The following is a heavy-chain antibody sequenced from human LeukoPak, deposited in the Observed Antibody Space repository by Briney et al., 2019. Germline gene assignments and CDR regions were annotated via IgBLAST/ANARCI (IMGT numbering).Heavy chain of an antibody. J-gene: IGHJ4*02. Sequence: SGGSLRLSCAASGFTFSSYSMNWVRQAPGKGLEWVSAISGSGGSTYYADSVKGRFTISRDNSKNTLYLQMNSLRAEDTAVYYCANEAVAGTASGYWGQGTLVTVSS. V-gene: IGHV3-23*01. D-gene: IGHD6-19*01. CDR1: GFTFSSYS. CDR2: ISGSGGST. CDR3: ANEAVAGTASGY.